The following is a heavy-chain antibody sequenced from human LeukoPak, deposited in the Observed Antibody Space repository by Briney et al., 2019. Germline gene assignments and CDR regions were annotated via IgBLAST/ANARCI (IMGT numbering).Heavy chain of an antibody. Sequence: PGGSLRLSCAASGFTFSSYAMSWVRQAPGKGLEWVSAIGGSGGSTYYADPVKGRFTISRDNSKNTLYLQMNSLRAEDTAVYYCAKDQMSEGSWFDPWGQGTLVTVSS. CDR3: AKDQMSEGSWFDP. CDR2: IGGSGGST. J-gene: IGHJ5*02. CDR1: GFTFSSYA. D-gene: IGHD3-3*01. V-gene: IGHV3-23*01.